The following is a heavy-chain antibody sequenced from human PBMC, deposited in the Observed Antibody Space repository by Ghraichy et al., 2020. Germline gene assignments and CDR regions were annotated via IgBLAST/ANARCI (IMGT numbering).Heavy chain of an antibody. D-gene: IGHD4-17*01. J-gene: IGHJ5*02. V-gene: IGHV3-23*01. Sequence: GGSLRLSCAASGFKFGTYAMGWVRQAPGKGLEWVSTICGSGGRTYYADSVKGRFTVSRDNSKNTLYLQVNSLRAEDTAVYYCGKCVHDCGYLNCFDPLGQGTLVTVSS. CDR2: ICGSGGRT. CDR1: GFKFGTYA. CDR3: GKCVHDCGYLNCFDP.